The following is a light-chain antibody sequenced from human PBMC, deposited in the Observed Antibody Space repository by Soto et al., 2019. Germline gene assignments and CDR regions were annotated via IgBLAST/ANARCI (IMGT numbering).Light chain of an antibody. CDR2: TAS. CDR3: KQTYSTLTS. CDR1: QNIRTY. V-gene: IGKV1-39*01. J-gene: IGKJ2*03. Sequence: DIQVTQSPSSLSASVGDRVTITCRASQNIRTYLNWYQQRPGKPPKLLIHTASTLQSGVPSRFSGSGSGTVFTLTINIRQPKYFAAYYGKQTYSTLTSFGQGT.